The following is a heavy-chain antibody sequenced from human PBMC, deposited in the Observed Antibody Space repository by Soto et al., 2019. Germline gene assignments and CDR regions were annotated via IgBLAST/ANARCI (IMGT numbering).Heavy chain of an antibody. D-gene: IGHD5-12*01. CDR3: AKEDLPREAWISGYARVRYFDY. Sequence: GGSLRLSCAASGFTFSSYAMSWVRQAPGKGLEWVSAISGSGGSTYYADSVKGRFTISRDNSKNTLYLQMNSLRAEDTAVYYCAKEDLPREAWISGYARVRYFDYWGQGTLVTVSS. CDR2: ISGSGGST. V-gene: IGHV3-23*01. J-gene: IGHJ4*02. CDR1: GFTFSSYA.